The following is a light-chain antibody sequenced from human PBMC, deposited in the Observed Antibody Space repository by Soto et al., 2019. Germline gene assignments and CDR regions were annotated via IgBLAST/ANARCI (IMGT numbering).Light chain of an antibody. J-gene: IGKJ2*01. CDR2: GAT. CDR1: QSISSN. CDR3: QQYKDWPPYT. Sequence: EILMTQSQDTLSVSLGERATLSCRASQSISSNLAWYQQKPGQAPRRLIYGATTRAAGVPARFSGGRSGTEFTLTISSLQSEDFAVYYCQQYKDWPPYTFGQGTKLEIK. V-gene: IGKV3-15*01.